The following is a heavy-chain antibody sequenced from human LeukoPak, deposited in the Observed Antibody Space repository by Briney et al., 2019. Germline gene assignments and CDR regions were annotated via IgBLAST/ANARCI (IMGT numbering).Heavy chain of an antibody. Sequence: GGSLRLSCAASGFTFSDYYMSWFRQAPGKGLEWVSYITSSGSTIYYADSVKGRFTISRDNAKNSLYLQMNSLRAEDTAVYYCARDGRGYYDSSGYYIQDYWGQGTLVTVSS. CDR1: GFTFSDYY. D-gene: IGHD3-22*01. V-gene: IGHV3-11*01. CDR2: ITSSGSTI. J-gene: IGHJ4*02. CDR3: ARDGRGYYDSSGYYIQDY.